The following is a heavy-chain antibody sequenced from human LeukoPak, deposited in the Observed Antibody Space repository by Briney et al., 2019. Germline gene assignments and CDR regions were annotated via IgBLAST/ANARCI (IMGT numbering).Heavy chain of an antibody. Sequence: PSETLSLTCAVSGSSISSTYYWAWIRQPPGKGLEWIGSVFHAGSTYYNPSLKSRVTVSVDTSKNQFSLKLTSVTAADTAVYYCARHDRYSYYWGQGTLVSVSS. CDR3: ARHDRYSYY. D-gene: IGHD5-24*01. V-gene: IGHV4-38-2*01. CDR2: VFHAGST. CDR1: GSSISSTYY. J-gene: IGHJ4*02.